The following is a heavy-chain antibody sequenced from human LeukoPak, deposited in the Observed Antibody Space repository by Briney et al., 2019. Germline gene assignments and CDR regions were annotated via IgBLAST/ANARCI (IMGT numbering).Heavy chain of an antibody. J-gene: IGHJ4*02. Sequence: SETLSLTCAVSGGSLSGYYWSWIRQSPGKGLEWIGSIYYSGSTYYNPSLKSRVTISVDTSKNQFSLKLSSVTAADTAVYYCARHGRNNDYWGQGTLVTVSS. CDR3: ARHGRNNDY. CDR2: IYYSGST. CDR1: GGSLSGYY. V-gene: IGHV4-59*05. D-gene: IGHD2-15*01.